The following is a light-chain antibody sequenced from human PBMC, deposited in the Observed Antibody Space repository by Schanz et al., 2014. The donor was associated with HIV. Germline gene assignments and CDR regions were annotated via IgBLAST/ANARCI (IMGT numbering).Light chain of an antibody. CDR2: DVS. J-gene: IGLJ2*01. Sequence: QSALTQPASVSGSPGQSITISCTGTSSDVGGYNYVSWYQQHPGKAPKLMIYDVSNRPSGISNRFSGSKSANTASLTISGLQAEDEADYYCCSYARSSTNVVFGGGTKLTVL. CDR3: CSYARSSTNVV. CDR1: SSDVGGYNY. V-gene: IGLV2-14*01.